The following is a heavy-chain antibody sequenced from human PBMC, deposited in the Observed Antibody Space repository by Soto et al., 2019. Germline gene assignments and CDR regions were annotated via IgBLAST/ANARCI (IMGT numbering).Heavy chain of an antibody. CDR1: GGSISGYY. CDR3: VRQVTYDILAPPCLLDK. D-gene: IGHD3-9*01. CDR2: IYSNGKS. V-gene: IGHV4-59*08. J-gene: IGHJ4*02. Sequence: SETLSLTCPVSGGSISGYYWSWIRQPPGKGLEWIGYIYSNGKSNYNPSLKSRVTMSVDTSKNKFSLNLSSVTAADVAVYYCVRQVTYDILAPPCLLDKWGQGSLVTVSS.